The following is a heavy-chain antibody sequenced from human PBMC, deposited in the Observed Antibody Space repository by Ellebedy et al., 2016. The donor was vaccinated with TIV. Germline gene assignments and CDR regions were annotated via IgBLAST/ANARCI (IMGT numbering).Heavy chain of an antibody. CDR2: IYDMGGIGST. J-gene: IGHJ6*02. Sequence: MPSETLSLTCTVSGASVSTSYWSWIRQAPGRGLEWIGYIYDMGGIGSTNYIPSLKSRVIISGDTPKNQLSLSLTSLTAADTAVYYCARGVMGYYSYGMDVWGQGTTVTVSS. V-gene: IGHV4-59*02. D-gene: IGHD2-21*01. CDR3: ARGVMGYYSYGMDV. CDR1: GASVSTSY.